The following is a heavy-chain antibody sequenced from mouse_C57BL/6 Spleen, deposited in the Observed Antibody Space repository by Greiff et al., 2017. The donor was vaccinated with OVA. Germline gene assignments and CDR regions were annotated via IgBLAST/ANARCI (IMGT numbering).Heavy chain of an antibody. CDR1: GYSITSGYY. CDR2: ISYDGSN. D-gene: IGHD2-3*01. CDR3: LYDGYSFAY. J-gene: IGHJ3*01. Sequence: EVKLQESGPGLVKPSQSLSLTCSVTGYSITSGYYWNWIRQFPGNKLEWMGYISYDGSNNYNPSLKNRISITRDTSKNQFFLKLNSVTTEDTATYYCLYDGYSFAYWGQGTLVTVSA. V-gene: IGHV3-6*01.